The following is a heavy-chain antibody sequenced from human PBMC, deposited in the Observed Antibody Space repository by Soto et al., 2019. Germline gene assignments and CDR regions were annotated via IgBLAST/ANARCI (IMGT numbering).Heavy chain of an antibody. CDR2: SIPIFGTA. V-gene: IGHV1-69*06. J-gene: IGHJ5*02. Sequence: GPQLKVSCKASGGTFSSYAISWVRQAPGQGLEWMGGSIPIFGTANYAQKFQGRRTITADKSTRTANMELSSLRSEDTALYYGARDRIVASRKGVNWFVLWCQGTLVTVSS. CDR1: GGTFSSYA. CDR3: ARDRIVASRKGVNWFVL. D-gene: IGHD5-12*01.